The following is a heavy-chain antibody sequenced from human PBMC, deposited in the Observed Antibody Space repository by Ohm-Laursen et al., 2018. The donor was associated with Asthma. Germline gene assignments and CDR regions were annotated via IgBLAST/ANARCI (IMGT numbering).Heavy chain of an antibody. V-gene: IGHV1-69*13. Sequence: SVNVSCKSLARTLGTSVIGWARQAPGQCLEWLGGINSVFGTSTYAQKFHDRFTITADESTSTVYMTLSSLTSEDTAVYYCARKAGSCITSNCYSLDFWGQGTLVTVSS. CDR3: ARKAGSCITSNCYSLDF. CDR1: ARTLGTSV. CDR2: INSVFGTS. D-gene: IGHD2-15*01. J-gene: IGHJ4*02.